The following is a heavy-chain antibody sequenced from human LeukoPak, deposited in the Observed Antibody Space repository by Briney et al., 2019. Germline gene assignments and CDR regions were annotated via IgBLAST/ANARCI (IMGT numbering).Heavy chain of an antibody. V-gene: IGHV3-23*01. Sequence: PGGSLRLSFAASGFTFSSYGMSWVRQAPGKGLEWVSAISGSGGSTYYADSVKGRFTISRDNSKNTLYLQMNSLRAEDTAVYYCAKAEAAAGNVDYWGQGTLVTVSS. CDR1: GFTFSSYG. CDR3: AKAEAAAGNVDY. J-gene: IGHJ4*02. CDR2: ISGSGGST. D-gene: IGHD6-13*01.